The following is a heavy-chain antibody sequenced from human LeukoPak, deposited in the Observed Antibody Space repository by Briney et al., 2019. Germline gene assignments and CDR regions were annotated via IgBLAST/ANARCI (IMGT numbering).Heavy chain of an antibody. CDR3: AKRGVVTPFDY. J-gene: IGHJ4*02. Sequence: ETLSLTCTVSGGSISSYYWSWIRQPPGKGLEWVSAISGSGGSTYYADSVKGRFTISRDNSKNTLYLQMNSLRAEDTAVYYCAKRGVVTPFDYWGQGTLVTVSS. CDR1: GGSISSYY. D-gene: IGHD3-3*01. V-gene: IGHV3-23*01. CDR2: ISGSGGST.